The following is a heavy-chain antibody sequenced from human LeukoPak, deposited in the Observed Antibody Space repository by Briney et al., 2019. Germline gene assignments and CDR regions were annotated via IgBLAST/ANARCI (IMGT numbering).Heavy chain of an antibody. J-gene: IGHJ2*01. CDR2: ISGSGGST. CDR3: AKDRPASPYSYAATGYFDL. D-gene: IGHD5-18*01. V-gene: IGHV3-23*01. Sequence: GGSLRLSCAASGFTFSSYAMSWVRQAPGKGVEWVSDISGSGGSTYYADSVKARFTISRDTSKTTLYLQMNSLRAEDTAVYYCAKDRPASPYSYAATGYFDLWGRGTLVTVSS. CDR1: GFTFSSYA.